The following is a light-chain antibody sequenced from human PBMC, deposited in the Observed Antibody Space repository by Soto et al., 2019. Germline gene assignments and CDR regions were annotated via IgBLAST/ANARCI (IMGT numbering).Light chain of an antibody. CDR2: GAS. Sequence: VRTQAPATLSVSPGEGCTLSCMASQTVNNNVAWYQLKDGQVPRLLIYGASTRATDIPARFSGSGSGTEFTLTISSLQSEDFAEYHCQPYNNWPQTVGPGTQVEIK. V-gene: IGKV3-15*01. CDR3: QPYNNWPQT. J-gene: IGKJ1*01. CDR1: QTVNNN.